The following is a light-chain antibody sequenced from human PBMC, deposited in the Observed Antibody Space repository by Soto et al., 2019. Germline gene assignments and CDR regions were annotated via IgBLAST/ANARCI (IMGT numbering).Light chain of an antibody. CDR1: QSISSSY. Sequence: EIVLTQTAGTMSLSPGKRDTLSCRASQSISSSYLAWYQQRPGQAPRLLIYGASSRATGIPDRFSGSGSGTEFTLTISRLEPEDFAVYYCQQYGSSPSITFGQGTRLEI. CDR2: GAS. CDR3: QQYGSSPSIT. V-gene: IGKV3-20*01. J-gene: IGKJ5*01.